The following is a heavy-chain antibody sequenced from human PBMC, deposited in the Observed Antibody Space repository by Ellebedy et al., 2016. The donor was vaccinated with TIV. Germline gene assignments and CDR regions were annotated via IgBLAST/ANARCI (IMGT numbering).Heavy chain of an antibody. V-gene: IGHV1-46*01. J-gene: IGHJ4*02. Sequence: AASVKVSCKASGYTFTNYYIHWVRQAPGQGLEWMGIINPSDGSTSYPQKFRGRVTVTRDTSTSTVYMELSSLRSEDTAVYYCARAPSGRLDYWGQGTLVTVSS. CDR2: INPSDGST. CDR1: GYTFTNYY. D-gene: IGHD6-19*01. CDR3: ARAPSGRLDY.